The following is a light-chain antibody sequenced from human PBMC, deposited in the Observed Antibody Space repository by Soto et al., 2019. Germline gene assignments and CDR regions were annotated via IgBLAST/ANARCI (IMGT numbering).Light chain of an antibody. J-gene: IGKJ1*01. CDR2: GAS. Sequence: IQMTQSPSSLSASVGDRVTISCRASQGIRSDLAWYQQKPGQVPKLLIYGASKLESGVPSRCSGGGFGADFILTISSLQPEDFATYYCLQDYNFPLAFGQGTKVEIK. CDR3: LQDYNFPLA. V-gene: IGKV1-6*01. CDR1: QGIRSD.